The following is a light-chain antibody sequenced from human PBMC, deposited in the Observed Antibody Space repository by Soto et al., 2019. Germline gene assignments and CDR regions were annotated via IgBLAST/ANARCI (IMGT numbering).Light chain of an antibody. CDR2: KAS. CDR1: QPISSW. Sequence: DIQMTQSPSTLSGSVGDRVTITCRASQPISSWLAWYQQKPGKAPKLLIYKASTLKSGVPSRFRGSGSGTEFTLTLGSLQPYDFATYYCQHYNSYSEAFGQGTKVELK. CDR3: QHYNSYSEA. J-gene: IGKJ1*01. V-gene: IGKV1-5*03.